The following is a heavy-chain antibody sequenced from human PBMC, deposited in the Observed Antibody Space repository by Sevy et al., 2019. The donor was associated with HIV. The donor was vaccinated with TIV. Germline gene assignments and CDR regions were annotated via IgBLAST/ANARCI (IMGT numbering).Heavy chain of an antibody. J-gene: IGHJ3*02. D-gene: IGHD4-17*01. CDR2: INHSGST. CDR3: ARGIYGDTGDAFDI. CDR1: GGSFSGYY. V-gene: IGHV4-34*01. Sequence: SETLSLTCAVYGGSFSGYYWSWIRQPPGKGLEWIGEINHSGSTNYNPSLKSRVTISVDTSKNQFSLKLSSVTAADTAVYYCARGIYGDTGDAFDIWGQWTMVTVSS.